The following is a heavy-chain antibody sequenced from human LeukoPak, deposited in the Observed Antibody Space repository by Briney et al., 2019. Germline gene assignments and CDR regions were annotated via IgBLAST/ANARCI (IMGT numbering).Heavy chain of an antibody. CDR3: ARGSWRLVRGAASFES. D-gene: IGHD3-10*01. Sequence: PGGSLRLSCAASGFTFSSYAMHWVRQAPGKGLEYVSAISSNGGSTHYANSVKGRFTISRDNSKNTLYLQMNSLRAEDTAVYYCARGSWRLVRGAASFESWGQGTLVTVSS. CDR1: GFTFSSYA. CDR2: ISSNGGST. V-gene: IGHV3-64*01. J-gene: IGHJ4*02.